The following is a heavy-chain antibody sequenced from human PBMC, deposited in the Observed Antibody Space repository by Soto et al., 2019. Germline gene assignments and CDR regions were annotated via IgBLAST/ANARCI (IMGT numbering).Heavy chain of an antibody. J-gene: IGHJ5*02. CDR3: ARVHCSSTSCYDGWFDP. V-gene: IGHV3-66*01. CDR1: GFTVSSNY. CDR2: IYSGGST. Sequence: GGSLRLSCAASGFTVSSNYMSWVRQAPGKGLEWVSVIYSGGSTYYADSVKGRFTISRDNSKNTLYLQMNSLRAEDTAVYYCARVHCSSTSCYDGWFDPWGQGTLVTVSS. D-gene: IGHD2-2*01.